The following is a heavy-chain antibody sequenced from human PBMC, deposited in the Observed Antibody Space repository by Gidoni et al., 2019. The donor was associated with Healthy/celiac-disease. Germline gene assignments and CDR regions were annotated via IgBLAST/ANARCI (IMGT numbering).Heavy chain of an antibody. V-gene: IGHV3-23*01. CDR2: ISGSGGST. CDR1: GFTFSRYA. J-gene: IGHJ6*02. CDR3: AKGDRHSSSWYYYYYGMDV. Sequence: EVQLLASGGGLVQPGGSLRLSCAASGFTFSRYAISWVRQAPGKGLEWVAAISGSGGSTYYADSVKGRFTISRDNSKNTLYLQMNSLRAEDTAVYYCAKGDRHSSSWYYYYYGMDVWGQGTTVTVSS. D-gene: IGHD6-13*01.